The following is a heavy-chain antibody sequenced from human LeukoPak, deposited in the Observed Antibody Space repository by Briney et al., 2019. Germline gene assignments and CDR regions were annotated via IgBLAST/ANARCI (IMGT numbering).Heavy chain of an antibody. Sequence: SETLSLTCAVSGYSISSSNWWGWIRQPPGKGLEWIGYIYYTGTIYYNPSLKSRVTMSVDTSKNQFSLKLSSVTAVDTAVYYCARTDSYGYVHDYWGQGTLVTVSS. CDR3: ARTDSYGYVHDY. V-gene: IGHV4-28*05. CDR1: GYSISSSNW. D-gene: IGHD5-18*01. CDR2: IYYTGTI. J-gene: IGHJ4*02.